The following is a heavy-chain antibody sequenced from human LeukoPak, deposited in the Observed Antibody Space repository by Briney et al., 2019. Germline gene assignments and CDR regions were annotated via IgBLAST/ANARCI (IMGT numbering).Heavy chain of an antibody. Sequence: SETLSLTCTVSGGSMSSSSYYWGWIRQPPGKGLEWIGSIYYSGSTYYNPSLKSRVTISVYTSKNQFSLKLSSVTAADTAVYYCATRFYDILTGYGRVDYWGQGTLVTVSS. J-gene: IGHJ4*02. CDR2: IYYSGST. CDR3: ATRFYDILTGYGRVDY. CDR1: GGSMSSSSYY. V-gene: IGHV4-39*01. D-gene: IGHD3-9*01.